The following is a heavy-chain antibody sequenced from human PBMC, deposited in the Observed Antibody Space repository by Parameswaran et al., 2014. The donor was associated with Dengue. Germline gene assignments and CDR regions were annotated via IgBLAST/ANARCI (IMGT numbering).Heavy chain of an antibody. CDR2: INAGNGNT. Sequence: WVRQAPGQRLEWMGWINAGNGNTKYSQKFQGRVTITRDTSASTAYMELSSLRSEDTAVYYCARDPIRITIFGVVISQSVRYYGMDVWGQGTTVTVSS. D-gene: IGHD3-3*01. CDR3: ARDPIRITIFGVVISQSVRYYGMDV. V-gene: IGHV1-3*01. J-gene: IGHJ6*02.